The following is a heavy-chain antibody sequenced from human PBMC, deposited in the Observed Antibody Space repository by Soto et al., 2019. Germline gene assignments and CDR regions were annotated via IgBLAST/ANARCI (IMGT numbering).Heavy chain of an antibody. CDR3: ARDLDGSGSYFTDY. Sequence: GASVKVSCKTSGYSFSSIGISWVRQAPGQGLEWMGWISPYKGNTYYAQRLQGRVTMTTDTSTSTAYMELRSLRSDDTAVYFCARDLDGSGSYFTDYWGQGTLVTVSS. CDR1: GYSFSSIG. J-gene: IGHJ4*02. D-gene: IGHD3-10*01. V-gene: IGHV1-18*01. CDR2: ISPYKGNT.